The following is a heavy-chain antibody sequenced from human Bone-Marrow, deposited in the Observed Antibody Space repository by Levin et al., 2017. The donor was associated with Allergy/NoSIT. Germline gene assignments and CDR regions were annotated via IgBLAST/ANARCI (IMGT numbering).Heavy chain of an antibody. CDR3: VRDSGISFDI. CDR2: VWFDGSNT. Sequence: GESLKISCVGSGFTFSNYAMHWVRQAPGKGLEWVAAVWFDGSNTYYADSVRGRFTLSRDNSKNTLSLEMNNLSAEDTAMYYCVRDSGISFDIWGQGTMVTVSS. V-gene: IGHV3-33*01. J-gene: IGHJ3*02. CDR1: GFTFSNYA. D-gene: IGHD3-10*01.